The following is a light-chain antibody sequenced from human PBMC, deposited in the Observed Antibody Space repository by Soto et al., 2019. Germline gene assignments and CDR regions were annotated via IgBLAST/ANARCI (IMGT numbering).Light chain of an antibody. CDR3: SSYEHRVVV. J-gene: IGLJ2*01. Sequence: QSALTQPASVSGSPGQSITISCSETSSDVGSYNLVSWYQQQPGKAPKLIIYEGSKRPSGVSDRFSGSKSGNTASLTVSGLQAEDEADYDCSSYEHRVVVFGGGTKLTVL. V-gene: IGLV2-23*01. CDR2: EGS. CDR1: SSDVGSYNL.